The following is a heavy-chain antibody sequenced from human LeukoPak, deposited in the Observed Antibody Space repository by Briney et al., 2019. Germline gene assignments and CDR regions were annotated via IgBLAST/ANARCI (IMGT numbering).Heavy chain of an antibody. Sequence: SETLSLTCTVSGGSISSSSYYRGWIRQPPGKGLEWIGRIYTSGSTNYNPSLKSRVTMSVDTSKNQFSLRLSSVTAADTAVYYCARSGRYCSGGSCYSRGFFDYWGQGTLVTVSS. CDR2: IYTSGST. J-gene: IGHJ4*02. D-gene: IGHD2-15*01. CDR1: GGSISSSSYY. CDR3: ARSGRYCSGGSCYSRGFFDY. V-gene: IGHV4-39*07.